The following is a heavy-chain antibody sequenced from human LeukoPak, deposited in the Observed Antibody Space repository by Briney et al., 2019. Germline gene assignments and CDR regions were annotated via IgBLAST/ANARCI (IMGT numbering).Heavy chain of an antibody. CDR3: AKAGMVRGVIKYYFDY. CDR1: GFTFSSYA. D-gene: IGHD3-10*01. Sequence: PGGSLRLSCAASGFTFSSYAMSWVRQAPGKGLEWVSAISGSGGSTYYADSVKGRFTISRDNSKNTLYLQMNSLRAEDTAVYYCAKAGMVRGVIKYYFDYWGQGTLVTVSS. V-gene: IGHV3-23*01. J-gene: IGHJ4*02. CDR2: ISGSGGST.